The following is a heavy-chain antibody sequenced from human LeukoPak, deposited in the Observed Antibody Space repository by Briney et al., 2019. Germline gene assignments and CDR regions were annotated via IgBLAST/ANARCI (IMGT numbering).Heavy chain of an antibody. CDR2: ISSSSSYI. Sequence: GGSLRLSCAASGFTFSSYSMNWVRQAPGKGLEWVSSISSSSSYIYYADSVKGRFTISRDNSRSTLYLQMNSLRPEDTAIYYCAREGYYGSGSPPSLYFDYWGQGTLVTVSS. CDR3: AREGYYGSGSPPSLYFDY. J-gene: IGHJ4*02. D-gene: IGHD3-10*01. V-gene: IGHV3-21*01. CDR1: GFTFSSYS.